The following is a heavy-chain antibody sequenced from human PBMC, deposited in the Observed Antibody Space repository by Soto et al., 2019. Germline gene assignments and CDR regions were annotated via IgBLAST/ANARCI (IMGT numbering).Heavy chain of an antibody. CDR3: ARGPRIVPDYYGMDV. CDR2: IYPGDSDT. D-gene: IGHD2-8*01. Sequence: LKISCKGSGYSFTTYWIGWVRQMPGKGLEWMGIIYPGDSDTRYSPSFQGQVTISADKSISTAYLQWSSLKASDTAMYYCARGPRIVPDYYGMDVWGQGTTVTVSS. J-gene: IGHJ6*02. V-gene: IGHV5-51*01. CDR1: GYSFTTYW.